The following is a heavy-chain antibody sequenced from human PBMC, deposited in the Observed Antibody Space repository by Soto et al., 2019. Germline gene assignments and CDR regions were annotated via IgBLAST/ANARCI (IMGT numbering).Heavy chain of an antibody. V-gene: IGHV4-31*02. CDR2: IYYSGST. D-gene: IGHD6-25*01. CDR1: GGSISSGGYY. CDR3: ASSKAAVFDY. Sequence: SETLSLTXTVSGGSISSGGYYWSWIRQHPGKGLEWIGYIYYSGSTYYNPSLKSRVTISVDTSKNQFSLKLSSVTAADTAVYYCASSKAAVFDYWGQGTLVTVSS. J-gene: IGHJ4*02.